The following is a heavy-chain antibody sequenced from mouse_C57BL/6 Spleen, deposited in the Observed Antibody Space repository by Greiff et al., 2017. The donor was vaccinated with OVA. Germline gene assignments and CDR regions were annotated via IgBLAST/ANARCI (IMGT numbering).Heavy chain of an antibody. J-gene: IGHJ3*01. V-gene: IGHV5-6*01. Sequence: EVKVVESGGDLVKPGGSLKLSCAVSGFTFSSYGMSWVRQTPDKRLEWVATISSGGSYTYYPDSVKGRFTISRDNAKNTLYLQMSSLKSEDTAMYYCARNGSFAYWGQGTLVTVSA. CDR2: ISSGGSYT. CDR1: GFTFSSYG. CDR3: ARNGSFAY. D-gene: IGHD2-2*01.